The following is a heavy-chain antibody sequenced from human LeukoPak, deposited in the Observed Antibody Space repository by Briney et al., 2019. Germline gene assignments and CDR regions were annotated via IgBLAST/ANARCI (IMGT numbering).Heavy chain of an antibody. J-gene: IGHJ4*02. CDR2: IKSDGSGI. CDR1: GFTFSSYW. D-gene: IGHD3-22*01. CDR3: ASYPQVVVIFLGY. V-gene: IGHV3-74*01. Sequence: PGGSLRLSCTASGFTFSSYWMHWIRQAPGKGLVWVSHIKSDGSGINYADSVKGRFTISRDNSKNTLYLQMDSLRAEDTAVYYCASYPQVVVIFLGYWGQGTLVTVSS.